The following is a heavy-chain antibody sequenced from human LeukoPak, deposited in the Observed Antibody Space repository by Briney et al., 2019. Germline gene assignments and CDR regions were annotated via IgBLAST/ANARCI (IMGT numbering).Heavy chain of an antibody. D-gene: IGHD3-10*01. CDR2: INHSGST. CDR3: ARRGYYGSGSYRGRFDP. V-gene: IGHV4-34*01. J-gene: IGHJ5*02. CDR1: GGSFSGYY. Sequence: SETLSLTCAVYGGSFSGYYRSWIRQPPGKGLEWIGEINHSGSTNYNPSLKSRVTISVDTSKNQFSLKLSSVTAADTAVYYCARRGYYGSGSYRGRFDPWGQGTLVTVSS.